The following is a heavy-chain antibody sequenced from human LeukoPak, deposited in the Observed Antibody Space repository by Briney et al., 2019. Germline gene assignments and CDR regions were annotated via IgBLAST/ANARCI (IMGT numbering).Heavy chain of an antibody. CDR1: GGSISSSSYY. D-gene: IGHD6-13*01. CDR2: VYYSGSS. Sequence: PSETLSLTFTVSGGSISSSSYYWGWIRQPPGKGLEWIGSVYYSGSSYYNPSLKSRVTISVDTSKSQFSLNLTSVTAADTAVYYCALQQPASHAFDIWGQGTMVTVSS. V-gene: IGHV4-39*07. J-gene: IGHJ3*02. CDR3: ALQQPASHAFDI.